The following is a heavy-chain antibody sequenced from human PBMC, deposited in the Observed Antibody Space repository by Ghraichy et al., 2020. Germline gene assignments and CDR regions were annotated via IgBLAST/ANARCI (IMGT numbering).Heavy chain of an antibody. CDR2: IIPIFGTA. D-gene: IGHD6-13*01. Sequence: SVKVSCKASGGTFSSYAISWVRQAPGQGLEWMGGIIPIFGTANYAQKFQGRVTITADESTSTAYMELSSLRSEDTAVYYCARAKGDLCLYLKLGQQVYYYYYGKDVWCQGTTVTVS. J-gene: IGHJ6*02. V-gene: IGHV1-69*13. CDR1: GGTFSSYA. CDR3: ARAKGDLCLYLKLGQQVYYYYYGKDV.